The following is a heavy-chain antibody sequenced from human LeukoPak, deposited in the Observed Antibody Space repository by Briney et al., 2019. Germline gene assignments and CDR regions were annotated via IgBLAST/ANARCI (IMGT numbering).Heavy chain of an antibody. V-gene: IGHV3-64*01. CDR3: ARVHSSGYVPDY. J-gene: IGHJ4*02. D-gene: IGHD6-19*01. CDR1: GFTFSSYA. CDR2: ISSKGGST. Sequence: GRSLRLSCAASGFTFSSYAMHWVRQAPGKGREYVSSISSKGGSTYYANSVKGRFTLYRDNPKNTLYLQMGRLRAEDMAVYYCARVHSSGYVPDYWGQGTLVTVSS.